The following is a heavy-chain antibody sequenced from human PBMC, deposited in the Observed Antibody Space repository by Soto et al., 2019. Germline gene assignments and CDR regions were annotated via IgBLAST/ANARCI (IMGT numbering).Heavy chain of an antibody. V-gene: IGHV4-4*02. D-gene: IGHD6-19*01. Sequence: QVPLQESGPGLVKPSGTLSLTCAVSGDAVSSPYYWCWVRQPPGKGLEWIGEVFHTGTTSYNPSLRSRVTISMDKSINQFSLDLTSVTAADTAVYYCARSAGWYAINAWGPGTLVIVSS. CDR3: ARSAGWYAINA. CDR2: VFHTGTT. J-gene: IGHJ5*02. CDR1: GDAVSSPYY.